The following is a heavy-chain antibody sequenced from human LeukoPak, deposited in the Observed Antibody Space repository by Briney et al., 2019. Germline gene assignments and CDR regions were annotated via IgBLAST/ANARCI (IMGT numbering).Heavy chain of an antibody. V-gene: IGHV3-23*01. J-gene: IGHJ4*02. D-gene: IGHD3-9*01. Sequence: GSLRLSCAASGFTFSSYAMSWVRQAPGKGLEWASAISGSGGSTYYADSVKGRFTISRDNSKNTLYLQMNSLRAEDTAVYYCAKAGGWDYDILTGYYISPHFDYWGQGTLVTVSS. CDR2: ISGSGGST. CDR3: AKAGGWDYDILTGYYISPHFDY. CDR1: GFTFSSYA.